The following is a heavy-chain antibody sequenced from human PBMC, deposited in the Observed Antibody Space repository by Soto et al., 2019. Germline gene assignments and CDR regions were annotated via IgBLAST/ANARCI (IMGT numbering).Heavy chain of an antibody. CDR1: GGSVSSRSYY. J-gene: IGHJ5*02. Sequence: SETLSLTCTVSGGSVSSRSYYWSWIRQPPGKGLEWIGYIYYSGSTNYNPSLKSRVTISVDTSKNQFSLKLSSVTAADTAVYYCARAPGYCSGGSCYSRRNWFDPWGQGTLVTVSS. CDR3: ARAPGYCSGGSCYSRRNWFDP. D-gene: IGHD2-15*01. CDR2: IYYSGST. V-gene: IGHV4-61*01.